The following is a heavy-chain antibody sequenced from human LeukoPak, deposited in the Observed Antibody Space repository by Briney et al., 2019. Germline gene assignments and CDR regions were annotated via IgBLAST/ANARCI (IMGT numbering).Heavy chain of an antibody. V-gene: IGHV1-46*01. Sequence: GAPVKVSCKASGYTFTSYYMNWVRQAPGQGLEWMGIINPSGGSTSYAQKFQGRVTMTRDTSTSTVYMELSSLRSEDTAVYYCARDLGLRAHRFDEGYYYYYGMDVWGQGTTVTVSS. CDR2: INPSGGST. J-gene: IGHJ6*02. D-gene: IGHD3-16*01. CDR1: GYTFTSYY. CDR3: ARDLGLRAHRFDEGYYYYYGMDV.